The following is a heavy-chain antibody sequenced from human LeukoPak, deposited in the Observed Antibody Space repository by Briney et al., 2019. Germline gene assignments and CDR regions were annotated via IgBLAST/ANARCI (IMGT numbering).Heavy chain of an antibody. CDR2: IIPIFGTP. D-gene: IGHD2-21*02. Sequence: ASVKVSCKASGYTFTNYYIHWVRQAPGQGLEWMGGIIPIFGTPHYAQKFQDRVTITADASTSTAYMELSSLRSEDTAVYYCARAYMTATRHFDSWGQGTLVTVSS. V-gene: IGHV1-69*13. CDR3: ARAYMTATRHFDS. CDR1: GYTFTNYY. J-gene: IGHJ4*02.